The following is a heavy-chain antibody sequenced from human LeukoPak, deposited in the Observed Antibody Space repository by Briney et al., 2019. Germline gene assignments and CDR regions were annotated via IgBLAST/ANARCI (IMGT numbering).Heavy chain of an antibody. CDR2: ISAYNGNT. J-gene: IGHJ6*03. Sequence: GASVKVSCKASGYTFTSYGISWVRQAPGQGLEWMGWISAYNGNTNYAQKLQGRVTMTTDTSTSTAYMELRSLRSDDTAVYYCARVYCGGDCYPPRLYYYYYYMDVWGKGTTVTVSS. CDR3: ARVYCGGDCYPPRLYYYYYYMDV. V-gene: IGHV1-18*01. D-gene: IGHD2-21*02. CDR1: GYTFTSYG.